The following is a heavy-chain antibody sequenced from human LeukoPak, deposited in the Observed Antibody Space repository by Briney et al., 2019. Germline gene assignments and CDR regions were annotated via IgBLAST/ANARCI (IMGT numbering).Heavy chain of an antibody. J-gene: IGHJ4*02. D-gene: IGHD4-23*01. Sequence: PETLSLTCAVYGGSFSGYYWSWIRQPPGKGLEWIGEINHSGSTNYNPSLKSRVTISVDTSKNQFSLKLSSVTAADTAVYYCARGPTGYGGNPYWGQGTLVTVSS. V-gene: IGHV4-34*01. CDR1: GGSFSGYY. CDR3: ARGPTGYGGNPY. CDR2: INHSGST.